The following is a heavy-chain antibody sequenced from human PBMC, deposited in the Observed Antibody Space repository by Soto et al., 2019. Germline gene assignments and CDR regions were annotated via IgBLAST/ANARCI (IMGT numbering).Heavy chain of an antibody. Sequence: GGSLRLSCAASGFTFSSYAMSWVRQAPGKGLEWVSAISGSGGSTYYADSVEGRFTISRDNSKNTLYLQMNSLRAEDTAVYYCAKVSMVRGYRSDYYGMDVWGQGTTVTVSS. CDR2: ISGSGGST. J-gene: IGHJ6*02. D-gene: IGHD3-10*01. CDR3: AKVSMVRGYRSDYYGMDV. V-gene: IGHV3-23*01. CDR1: GFTFSSYA.